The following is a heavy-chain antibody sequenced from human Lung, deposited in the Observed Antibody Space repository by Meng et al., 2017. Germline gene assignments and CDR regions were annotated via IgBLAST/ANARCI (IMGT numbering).Heavy chain of an antibody. CDR2: ISESGNYR. V-gene: IGHV3-21*01. CDR1: GFTLSDYS. CDR3: ARGDGSGSLFEN. Sequence: EVQLVESGGGLVKPGGSLRLSCAASGFTLSDYSMNWVRRAPGKGLEWASSISESGNYRYYADSVKGRFTVTRDNAKNSLYLQMNSLRAEDTAVYYCARGDGSGSLFENWGQGTLVTVSS. J-gene: IGHJ4*02. D-gene: IGHD3-10*01.